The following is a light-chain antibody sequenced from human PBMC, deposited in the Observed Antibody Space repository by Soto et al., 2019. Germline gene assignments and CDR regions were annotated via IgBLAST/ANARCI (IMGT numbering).Light chain of an antibody. J-gene: IGKJ3*01. CDR2: GTS. Sequence: EIVMTQSPVTVSVSPGERATLSCRASQSIFNNLAWYQQSPGQAPRLLIYGTSTRAAGFPARFSGSGSGTEFTLTISSLQSEDFALYYCLQYNDWLFTFGPGTKVDIK. V-gene: IGKV3-15*01. CDR3: LQYNDWLFT. CDR1: QSIFNN.